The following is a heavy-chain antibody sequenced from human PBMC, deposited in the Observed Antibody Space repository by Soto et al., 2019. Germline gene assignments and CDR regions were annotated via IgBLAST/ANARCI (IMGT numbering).Heavy chain of an antibody. V-gene: IGHV3-48*02. CDR1: GFTFNNYA. CDR3: ARESYSGRYYADY. CDR2: IDRSSTTM. J-gene: IGHJ4*02. D-gene: IGHD1-26*01. Sequence: EVQLVESGGGLVQPGGSLRLSCVASGFTFNNYAMIWVRQAPGKGLEWVSYIDRSSTTMYYADSVKGRFTISRDNAKNSLYLQMNGLRDEDTAVFYCARESYSGRYYADYWGQGTLVTVSS.